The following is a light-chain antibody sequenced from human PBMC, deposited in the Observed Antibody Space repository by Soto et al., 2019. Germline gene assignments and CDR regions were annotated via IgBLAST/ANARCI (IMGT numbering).Light chain of an antibody. CDR3: QSYDSSLKV. V-gene: IGLV1-40*01. Sequence: QSVLTQPPSVSGAPRQRVTISCTGSSSNIGAGYDVHWYQQLPGTAPKLLIYGNNNRPSGVPDRFSGSKSGTSASLAITGLQTEDEADYYCQSYDSSLKVFGTGTKLTVL. CDR1: SSNIGAGYD. CDR2: GNN. J-gene: IGLJ1*01.